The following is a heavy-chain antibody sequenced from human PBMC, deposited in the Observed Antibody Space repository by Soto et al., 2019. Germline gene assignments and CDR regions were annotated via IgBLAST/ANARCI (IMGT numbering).Heavy chain of an antibody. CDR2: ISYDGSNK. Sequence: GGSLRLSCAAARFTFSSYGMHWVRQAPGKGLEWVAVISYDGSNKYYADSVKGRFTISRDNSKNTLYLQMNSLRAEDTAVYYCAKGLVGATTRLFDYWGQGTLVTVSS. CDR1: RFTFSSYG. J-gene: IGHJ4*02. V-gene: IGHV3-30*18. CDR3: AKGLVGATTRLFDY. D-gene: IGHD1-26*01.